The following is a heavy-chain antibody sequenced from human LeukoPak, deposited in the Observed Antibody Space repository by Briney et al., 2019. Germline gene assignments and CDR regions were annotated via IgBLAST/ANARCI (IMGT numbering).Heavy chain of an antibody. CDR2: IDSDGDSP. CDR3: ARGGRYYDSSGYSDY. J-gene: IGHJ4*02. V-gene: IGHV3-74*01. CDR1: RFTLSTYW. Sequence: GGSLRLSCAASRFTLSTYWMYWVRQAPGKGLVWVSRIDSDGDSPSYADSVKGRFTISRDNAKNTLYLQMNSLRAEDTAVYYCARGGRYYDSSGYSDYWGQGTLVTVSS. D-gene: IGHD3-22*01.